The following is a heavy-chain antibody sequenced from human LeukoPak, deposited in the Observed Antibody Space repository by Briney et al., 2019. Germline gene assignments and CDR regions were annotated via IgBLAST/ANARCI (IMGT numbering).Heavy chain of an antibody. Sequence: GRSLRLSCTASGFNFGEYAMSWVRRAPGKGLEWVSAISGSGGSTYYADSVKGRFTISRDNSKNTLYLQMNSLRAEDTAVYYCAKDGGDPDYYYYMDVWGKGTTVTVSS. CDR2: ISGSGGST. V-gene: IGHV3-23*01. CDR3: AKDGGDPDYYYYMDV. CDR1: GFNFGEYA. D-gene: IGHD3-16*01. J-gene: IGHJ6*03.